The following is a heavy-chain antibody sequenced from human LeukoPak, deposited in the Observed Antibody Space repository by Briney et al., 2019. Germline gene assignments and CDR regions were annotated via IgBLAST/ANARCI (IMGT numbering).Heavy chain of an antibody. CDR2: ISGSGGST. V-gene: IGHV3-23*01. Sequence: ASETLSLTCTVSGGSISSYYWSWVRQAPGKGLEWVSAISGSGGSTYYADSVKGRFTISRDNSKNTLYLQMNSLRAEDTAVYYCAQDQLRSPFDYWGQGTLVTVSS. J-gene: IGHJ4*02. CDR1: GGSISSYY. CDR3: AQDQLRSPFDY.